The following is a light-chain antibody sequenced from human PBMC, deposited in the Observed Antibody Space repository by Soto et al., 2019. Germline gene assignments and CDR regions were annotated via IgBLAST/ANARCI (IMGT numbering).Light chain of an antibody. CDR1: QSISSY. CDR3: QQSYSTRIT. J-gene: IGKJ5*01. Sequence: DIHMTQSPSSLSASVGDRVTITCRASQSISSYLNWYQQKPGKAPKLLIYAASSLQSGVPSRFSGSGSGTDFTLTISSXQPEDFATYYCQQSYSTRITFGQGTRLETK. V-gene: IGKV1-39*01. CDR2: AAS.